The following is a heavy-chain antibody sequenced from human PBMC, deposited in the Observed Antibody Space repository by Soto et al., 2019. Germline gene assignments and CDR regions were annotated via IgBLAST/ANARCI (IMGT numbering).Heavy chain of an antibody. CDR2: TNAGNGNK. CDR3: ARGGGWVGDPSFDS. J-gene: IGHJ4*02. D-gene: IGHD3-10*01. CDR1: GYTFTSYT. V-gene: IGHV1-3*01. Sequence: QVQLVQSGAEVKKPGASVKVSCQASGYTFTSYTLHWVRQAPGQGPEWMGWTNAGNGNKKYSQRFQGRLTITSDRSASTAYMELSSLNFEETAVYYCARGGGWVGDPSFDSWGQGTLVTVSS.